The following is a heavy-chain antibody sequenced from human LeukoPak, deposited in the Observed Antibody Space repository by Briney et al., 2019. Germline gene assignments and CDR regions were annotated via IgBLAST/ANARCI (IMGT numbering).Heavy chain of an antibody. J-gene: IGHJ6*02. D-gene: IGHD3-10*01. CDR1: GGSFSGYY. CDR2: INHSGST. Sequence: SVTLSLTCAVYGGSFSGYYWSWIRQPPGKGREWLGEINHSGSTNYNPSHKSRVTISVETSKNHFTLKGTSGTAAATAVYYGARVRTAYYFYGMNVWGQGTTVTVSS. CDR3: ARVRTAYYFYGMNV. V-gene: IGHV4-34*01.